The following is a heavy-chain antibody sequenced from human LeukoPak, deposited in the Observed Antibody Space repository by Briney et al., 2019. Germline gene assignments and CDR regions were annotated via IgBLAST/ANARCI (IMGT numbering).Heavy chain of an antibody. V-gene: IGHV3-53*04. CDR2: IYSGGST. D-gene: IGHD3-16*01. CDR3: AGGVAPRSWGAFDI. CDR1: GFTLSDFY. Sequence: GGSLRLSWSASGFTLSDFYVSWGRQAPGKGLEGVSDIYSGGSTYYADSVQGRFTISRHNSNNTLYLQMNRLRAEDTAVYYCAGGVAPRSWGAFDIWGQGTMVTVSS. J-gene: IGHJ3*02.